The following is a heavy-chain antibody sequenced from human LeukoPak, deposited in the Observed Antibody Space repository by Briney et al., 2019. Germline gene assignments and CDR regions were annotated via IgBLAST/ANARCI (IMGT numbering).Heavy chain of an antibody. CDR2: VSSSGGAT. CDR1: GFTLRTYE. CDR3: ARDPNSYFYGLDV. V-gene: IGHV3-48*03. J-gene: IGHJ6*02. Sequence: PGGSLRLSCAASGFTLRTYEMTWVRQAPGQGLEWISFVSSSGGATFYADSVKGRFTVSRDNAENSVYLQMNSLRAEDTAIYYCARDPNSYFYGLDVWGQGTTVTVSS.